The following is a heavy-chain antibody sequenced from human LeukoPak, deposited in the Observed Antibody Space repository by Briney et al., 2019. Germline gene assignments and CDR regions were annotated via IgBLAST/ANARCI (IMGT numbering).Heavy chain of an antibody. CDR1: GFSFSTYD. CDR3: ARGGSGSYLDY. CDR2: IGTAGDP. D-gene: IGHD3-10*01. V-gene: IGHV3-13*05. J-gene: IGHJ4*02. Sequence: GGSLRLSCAASGFSFSTYDMHWVRQPTGKGLKWVSGIGTAGDPYYSGSVKGRFTISREDARNSLDLQMDSLTAGDTAIYYCARGGSGSYLDYWGQGTLVTVSS.